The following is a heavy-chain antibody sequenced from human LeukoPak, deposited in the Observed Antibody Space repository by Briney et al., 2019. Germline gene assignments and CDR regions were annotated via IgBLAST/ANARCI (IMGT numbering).Heavy chain of an antibody. J-gene: IGHJ4*02. Sequence: SVKVSCKAPGGTFSSYAISWVRQAPGQGLEWMGGIIPIFGTANYAQKFQGRVTITADESTSTAYMELSSLRSEDTAIYYCAGSSGVVRLDNWGQGTLVTVSS. V-gene: IGHV1-69*13. CDR3: AGSSGVVRLDN. D-gene: IGHD2-21*01. CDR1: GGTFSSYA. CDR2: IIPIFGTA.